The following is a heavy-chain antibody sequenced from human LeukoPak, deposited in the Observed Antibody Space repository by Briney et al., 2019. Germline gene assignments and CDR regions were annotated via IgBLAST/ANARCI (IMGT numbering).Heavy chain of an antibody. CDR2: ISSSSSTI. V-gene: IGHV3-48*01. CDR3: ARDNLEWFPIGFYYFDY. D-gene: IGHD3-3*01. CDR1: GFTFSSYS. J-gene: IGHJ4*02. Sequence: GGSLRLSCAASGFTFSSYSMNWVRQAPGKGLEWVSYISSSSSTIYYADSVKGRFTISRDNSKNTLYLQMNSLRAEDTAVYYCARDNLEWFPIGFYYFDYWGQGTLVTVSS.